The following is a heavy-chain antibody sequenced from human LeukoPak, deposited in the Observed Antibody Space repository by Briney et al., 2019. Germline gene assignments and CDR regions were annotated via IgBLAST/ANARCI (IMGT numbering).Heavy chain of an antibody. CDR3: ARDQRGSWGGWFDP. V-gene: IGHV4-59*01. D-gene: IGHD1-26*01. CDR2: IYYSGST. J-gene: IGHJ5*02. CDR1: GGSISSYY. Sequence: NPSETLSLTCTVSGGSISSYYWSWIRQPPGKGLEWIGYIYYSGSTNYNPSLKSRVTISVDTSKNQFSLKLSSVTAADTAVYYCARDQRGSWGGWFDPWGQGTLVTVSS.